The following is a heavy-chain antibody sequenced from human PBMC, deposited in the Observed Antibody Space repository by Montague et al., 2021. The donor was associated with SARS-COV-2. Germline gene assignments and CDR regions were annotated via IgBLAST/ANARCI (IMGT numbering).Heavy chain of an antibody. CDR2: N. Sequence: NDYAVSVKSRITINPDTSKNQFSLQLNSVTPADTAVYYCARAGGLYSSSWYLGYFDYWGQGTLVSVSS. D-gene: IGHD6-13*01. V-gene: IGHV6-1*01. CDR3: ARAGGLYSSSWYLGYFDY. J-gene: IGHJ4*02.